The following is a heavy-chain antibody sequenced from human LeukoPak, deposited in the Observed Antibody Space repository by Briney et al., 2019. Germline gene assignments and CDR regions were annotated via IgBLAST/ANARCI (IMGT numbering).Heavy chain of an antibody. V-gene: IGHV1-69*04. J-gene: IGHJ4*02. Sequence: ASVKVSCKASGGTFSSYAISWVRQAPGQGLEWMGRIIPIFGIANYAQKFQGRVTITADKSTSTAYMELSSLRSEDTAVYYCARDKNYDILTGYYKEYYFDYWGQGILVTVSS. CDR2: IIPIFGIA. D-gene: IGHD3-9*01. CDR3: ARDKNYDILTGYYKEYYFDY. CDR1: GGTFSSYA.